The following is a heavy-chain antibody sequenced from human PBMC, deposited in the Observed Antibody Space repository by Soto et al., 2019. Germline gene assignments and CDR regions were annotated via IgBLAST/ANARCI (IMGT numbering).Heavy chain of an antibody. CDR1: GGSISSGDYY. D-gene: IGHD6-19*01. CDR2: IYYSGST. V-gene: IGHV4-30-4*01. CDR3: AREPIAVAGYFDY. Sequence: TLSLTCTVSGGSISSGDYYWSWIRQPPGKGLEWIGYIYYSGSTYYNPSLKSRVTISVDTSKNQFSLKLSSVTAADTAVYYCAREPIAVAGYFDYWGQGTLVTSPQ. J-gene: IGHJ4*02.